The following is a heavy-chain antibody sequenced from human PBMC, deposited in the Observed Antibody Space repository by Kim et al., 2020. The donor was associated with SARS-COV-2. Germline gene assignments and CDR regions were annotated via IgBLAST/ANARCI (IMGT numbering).Heavy chain of an antibody. J-gene: IGHJ4*02. V-gene: IGHV1-2*06. Sequence: ASVKVSCKASGYTFTDYYMHWVRQAPGQGLEWMGRINSNNGVTNFAQKFQGRVTLTRDMSISAAYMELSRLRSDDTAVYYCAADPTSRAVDYWGQGTLVTVSS. CDR2: INSNNGVT. CDR1: GYTFTDYY. CDR3: AADPTSRAVDY.